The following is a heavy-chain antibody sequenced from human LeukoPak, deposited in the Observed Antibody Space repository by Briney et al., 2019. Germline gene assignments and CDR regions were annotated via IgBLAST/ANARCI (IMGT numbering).Heavy chain of an antibody. Sequence: PGGSLRLSCAASGFTFSSYGMHWVRQAPGKGLEWVAVIWYDGSNKYYADSVKGRFTISRDNSKNTLYIQMNSLRAEDTAVYYCAKDGSWGDYYFYFYMDVWGKGTTVTVSS. CDR1: GFTFSSYG. D-gene: IGHD3-16*01. CDR3: AKDGSWGDYYFYFYMDV. V-gene: IGHV3-33*06. J-gene: IGHJ6*03. CDR2: IWYDGSNK.